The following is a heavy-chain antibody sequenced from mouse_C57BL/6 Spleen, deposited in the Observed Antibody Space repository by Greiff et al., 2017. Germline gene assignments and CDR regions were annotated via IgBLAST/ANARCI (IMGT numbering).Heavy chain of an antibody. CDR1: GYSITSGYY. J-gene: IGHJ2*01. D-gene: IGHD1-1*02. CDR3: ASKLWSYFDY. CDR2: ISYDGSN. V-gene: IGHV3-6*01. Sequence: ESGPGLVKPSQSLSLTCSVTGYSITSGYYWNWIRQFPGNKLEWMGYISYDGSNNYNPSLKNRISITRDTSKNQFFLKLNSVTTEDTATYYCASKLWSYFDYWGQGTTLTVSS.